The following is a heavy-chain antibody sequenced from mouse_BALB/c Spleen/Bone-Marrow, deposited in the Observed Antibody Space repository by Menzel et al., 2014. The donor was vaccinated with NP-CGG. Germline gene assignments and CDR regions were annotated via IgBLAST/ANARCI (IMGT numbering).Heavy chain of an antibody. CDR1: GFAFTSYD. D-gene: IGHD1-1*02. V-gene: IGHV5-12-1*01. CDR2: ISSGVGST. Sequence: EVHLVESGGGLVKPGGSLKIACAASGFAFTSYDMSWVRQTPEKRLEWVAYISSGVGSTYYPDTVKGRFTISRDNAKNTLYLQMSRLKSEDTAMFCCARRGGRGGFAYWGQGTLVTVSA. CDR3: ARRGGRGGFAY. J-gene: IGHJ3*01.